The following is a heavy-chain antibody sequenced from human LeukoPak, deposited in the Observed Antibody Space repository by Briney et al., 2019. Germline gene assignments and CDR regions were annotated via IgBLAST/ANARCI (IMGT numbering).Heavy chain of an antibody. Sequence: GGSLRLSCAASGFTFAEYTMHWARQAPGKGLECVSLISWNGARIHYGDSVKGRFTISRDNSKNSLYLQMNSLRTEDTALYYCVKDLVAASENVRGWYPMDYWGQGTLVTVPS. CDR1: GFTFAEYT. CDR2: ISWNGARI. D-gene: IGHD6-19*01. CDR3: VKDLVAASENVRGWYPMDY. J-gene: IGHJ4*02. V-gene: IGHV3-43*01.